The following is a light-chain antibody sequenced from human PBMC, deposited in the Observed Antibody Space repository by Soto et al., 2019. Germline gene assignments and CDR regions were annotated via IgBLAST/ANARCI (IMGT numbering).Light chain of an antibody. J-gene: IGKJ3*01. CDR3: QKYNIAPLT. CDR1: QGISNY. CDR2: AAS. Sequence: DIQMTQSPSSLSASVGDTVTITCRASQGISNYLAWYQQRAGKIPTLLIFAASTLHSVVPSRFSGRGSGTDFTLTISSLQREDVATYYCQKYNIAPLTFGPGTTVDIK. V-gene: IGKV1-27*01.